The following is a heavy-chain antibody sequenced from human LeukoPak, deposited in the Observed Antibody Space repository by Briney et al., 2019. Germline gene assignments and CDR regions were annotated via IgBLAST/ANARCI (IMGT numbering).Heavy chain of an antibody. D-gene: IGHD6-19*01. CDR3: ARADSVWYYFDY. CDR1: GFTFSSYW. Sequence: GGSLRLSCAASGFTFSSYWMSWVRQAPGKGLEWVANIRQDGSEKYYVDSVKGRFTISRDNAKNSLYLQMNTLRAEDTAVYYCARADSVWYYFDYWGQGTLVTVSS. CDR2: IRQDGSEK. J-gene: IGHJ4*02. V-gene: IGHV3-7*01.